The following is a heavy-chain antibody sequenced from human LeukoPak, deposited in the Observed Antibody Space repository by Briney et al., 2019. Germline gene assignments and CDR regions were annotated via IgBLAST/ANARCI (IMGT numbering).Heavy chain of an antibody. CDR1: GFTVSHNY. Sequence: PGGPLRLSCAASGFTVSHNYMSWVRQAPGKGLEWVSVIYSGGSTNYADSVKGRFTISRDNSKNTLYLQMNSLRAEDTAVYYCAKGAAADAFDIWGQGTMVTVSS. J-gene: IGHJ3*02. CDR3: AKGAAADAFDI. V-gene: IGHV3-66*01. D-gene: IGHD6-13*01. CDR2: IYSGGST.